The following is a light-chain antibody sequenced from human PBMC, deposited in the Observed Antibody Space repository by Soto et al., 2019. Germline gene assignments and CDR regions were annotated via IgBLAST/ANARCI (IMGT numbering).Light chain of an antibody. Sequence: QSALTQPASVSGSPGQSITLSCTGTSSDVGSYTLVSWYQHHPDKAPKLMIYEGSKRPSGVSNRFSGSKSGNTASLTISGLQAEDEADYYCCSYAGSSTWVFGGGTQLTVL. J-gene: IGLJ3*02. V-gene: IGLV2-23*01. CDR1: SSDVGSYTL. CDR3: CSYAGSSTWV. CDR2: EGS.